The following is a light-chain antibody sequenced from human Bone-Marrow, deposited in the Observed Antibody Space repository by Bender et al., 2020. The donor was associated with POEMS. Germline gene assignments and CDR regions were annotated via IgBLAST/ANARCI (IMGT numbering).Light chain of an antibody. J-gene: IGLJ2*01. Sequence: QSALTQPPPASGSPGQSVAISCSGTTSDVSWYQHHPGKAPKLIVFEVNKRPSGVPDRFSSSKSGNTASLTVSGLQAEDEAGCYCSSYATTSVVFGGETRLSVL. CDR2: EVN. CDR3: SSYATTSVV. V-gene: IGLV2-8*01. CDR1: TSD.